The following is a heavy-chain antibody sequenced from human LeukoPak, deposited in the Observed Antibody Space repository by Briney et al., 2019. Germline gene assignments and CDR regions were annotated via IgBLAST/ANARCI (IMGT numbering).Heavy chain of an antibody. CDR3: ARMGHSGSYYQDLYGMDV. D-gene: IGHD1-26*01. CDR1: GGTFSSYA. Sequence: ASVKVSCKASGGTFSSYAISWVRQAPGQGLEWMGGIIPIFGTANYAQKFQGRVTITTDESTSTAYMELSSLRSEDTAVYYCARMGHSGSYYQDLYGMDVWGQGTTVTVSS. CDR2: IIPIFGTA. V-gene: IGHV1-69*05. J-gene: IGHJ6*02.